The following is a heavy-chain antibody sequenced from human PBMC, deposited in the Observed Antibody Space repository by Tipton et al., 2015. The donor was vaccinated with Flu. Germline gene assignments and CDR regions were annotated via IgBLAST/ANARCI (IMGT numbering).Heavy chain of an antibody. CDR2: IYRGGSI. J-gene: IGHJ6*02. D-gene: IGHD3-16*01. CDR3: ARSRFPYYFYAMDV. V-gene: IGHV4-38-2*01. Sequence: TLSLTCAVSGDSISSDYFWGWIRQPPGKGLEWIASIYRGGSIDYNPSLKSRVTISLDTSKNQFSLKLTSVTAADTAVYYCARSRFPYYFYAMDVWGQGTMVTVSS. CDR1: GDSISSDYF.